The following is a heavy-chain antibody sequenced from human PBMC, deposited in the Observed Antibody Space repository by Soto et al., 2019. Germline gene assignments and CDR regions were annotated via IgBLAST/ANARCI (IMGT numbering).Heavy chain of an antibody. CDR2: IYYSGST. D-gene: IGHD3-10*01. CDR3: ASGAYGSGSSWYYYGMDV. V-gene: IGHV4-59*01. CDR1: GGSISSYY. Sequence: SETLSLTCTVSGGSISSYYWSWIRQPPGKGLEWIGYIYYSGSTNYNPSLKSRVTISVDTSKNQFSLKLSSVTAADTAVYYCASGAYGSGSSWYYYGMDVWGQGTTVTVSS. J-gene: IGHJ6*02.